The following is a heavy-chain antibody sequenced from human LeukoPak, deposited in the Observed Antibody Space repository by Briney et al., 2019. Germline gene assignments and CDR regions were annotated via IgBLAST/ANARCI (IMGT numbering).Heavy chain of an antibody. V-gene: IGHV4-34*01. Sequence: SETLSLTCAVYGGSFSGYYWSWIRQPPGKGLEWIGEINHSGSTNYNPSLKSRVTISVDTSKNQFSLKLSSVTAADTAVYYCARGSRYDILTGYPEYNWFDPWGQGTLVTVSS. D-gene: IGHD3-9*01. CDR1: GGSFSGYY. CDR2: INHSGST. CDR3: ARGSRYDILTGYPEYNWFDP. J-gene: IGHJ5*02.